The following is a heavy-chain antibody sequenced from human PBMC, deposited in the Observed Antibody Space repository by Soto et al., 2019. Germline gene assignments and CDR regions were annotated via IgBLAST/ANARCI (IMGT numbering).Heavy chain of an antibody. CDR2: IPPMFDTP. V-gene: IGHV1-69*06. CDR3: ERAGAPLPTVSPYHFNF. Sequence: ASVKVSCTTSGAKFDNFAINWIRQARGQGLEWMGGIPPMFDTPHYSEKFLGRLTITADKYTATAYMMLGSHTFDDTAVYCCERAGAPLPTVSPYHFNFWGPGTLVTVSS. D-gene: IGHD3-16*01. J-gene: IGHJ4*02. CDR1: GAKFDNFA.